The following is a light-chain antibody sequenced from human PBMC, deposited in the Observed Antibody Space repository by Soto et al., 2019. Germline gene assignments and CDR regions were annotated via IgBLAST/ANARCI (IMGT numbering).Light chain of an antibody. CDR2: DVS. CDR3: CSYAGSYSFV. Sequence: QSALTQPRSVSGSPGQSVTISCTGTSSDVGDYHYVSWYQQHPGKAPELMIYDVSKRPSGVPDRFSGSKSGNTASLTISGLQAEDEADYYCCSYAGSYSFVFGTGTKVTVL. V-gene: IGLV2-11*01. CDR1: SSDVGDYHY. J-gene: IGLJ1*01.